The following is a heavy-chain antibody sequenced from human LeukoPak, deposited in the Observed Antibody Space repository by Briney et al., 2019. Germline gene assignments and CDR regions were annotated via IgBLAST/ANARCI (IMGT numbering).Heavy chain of an antibody. V-gene: IGHV1-2*02. Sequence: GAPVKVSCKTSGDTFIGYYIHWVRQAPGQGLEWMGWINPNSGGTNYAQEFQGRVTMARDTSISTAYLELSRLRSDDTAVYYCARGLQLRDFDYWGQGTLVTVSS. CDR2: INPNSGGT. D-gene: IGHD5-24*01. CDR3: ARGLQLRDFDY. J-gene: IGHJ4*02. CDR1: GDTFIGYY.